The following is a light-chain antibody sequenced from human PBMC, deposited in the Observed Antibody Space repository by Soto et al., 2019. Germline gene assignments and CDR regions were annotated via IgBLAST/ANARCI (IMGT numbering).Light chain of an antibody. CDR2: DAS. CDR1: QVISSW. Sequence: DIQMTHSPSSLSASGFYTVTVSCRARQVISSWLAWYQQKPGKAPKLLIYDASSLESGVPSRFSGSGSGTDFTLTISSLQPEDFATYYCQQSYSTPITFGQGTRLEI. CDR3: QQSYSTPIT. V-gene: IGKV1-12*01. J-gene: IGKJ5*01.